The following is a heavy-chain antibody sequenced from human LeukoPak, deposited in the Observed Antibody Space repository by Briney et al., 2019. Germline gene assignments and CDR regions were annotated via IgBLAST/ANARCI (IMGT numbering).Heavy chain of an antibody. D-gene: IGHD2/OR15-2a*01. CDR3: AKLLRAGRILTISLES. Sequence: GGSLRLSCAGSGFSFSCYAMHWVRRAPGKGLEWISAISATGGSTHYADSVKGRFTISRDNPKNTLYLQLNSLGVEDTAIYYCAKLLRAGRILTISLESWGQGTLVTVSS. J-gene: IGHJ4*02. CDR2: ISATGGST. V-gene: IGHV3-23*01. CDR1: GFSFSCYA.